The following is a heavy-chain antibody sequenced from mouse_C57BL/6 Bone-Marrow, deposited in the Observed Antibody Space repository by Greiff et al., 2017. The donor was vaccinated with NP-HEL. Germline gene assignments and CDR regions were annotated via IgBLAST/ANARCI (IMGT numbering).Heavy chain of an antibody. Sequence: EVQLQQSGPELVKPGASVKISCKASGYSFTGYYMNWVKQSPEKSLEWIGEINPTTGGTTYNQKFKAKATLTVDKSSSTAYMQLKSLTSEDSAVYYCASFITTVVAPFAYWGQGTLVTVSA. CDR3: ASFITTVVAPFAY. V-gene: IGHV1-42*01. J-gene: IGHJ3*01. CDR1: GYSFTGYY. D-gene: IGHD1-1*01. CDR2: INPTTGGT.